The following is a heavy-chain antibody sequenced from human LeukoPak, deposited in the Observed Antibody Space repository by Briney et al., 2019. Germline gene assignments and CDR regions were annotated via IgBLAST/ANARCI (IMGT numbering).Heavy chain of an antibody. CDR1: GGTFSSYT. CDR2: IIPILGIA. V-gene: IGHV1-69*02. CDR3: ALESYDYVWVSYRYTHY. Sequence: SVKVSCKASGGTFSSYTISWVRQAPGQGLEWMGRIIPILGIANYAQKFQGRVTITADKYKSTAYMELSCLISEDTAVYYCALESYDYVWVSYRYTHYWGQGTLVTVSS. D-gene: IGHD3-16*02. J-gene: IGHJ4*02.